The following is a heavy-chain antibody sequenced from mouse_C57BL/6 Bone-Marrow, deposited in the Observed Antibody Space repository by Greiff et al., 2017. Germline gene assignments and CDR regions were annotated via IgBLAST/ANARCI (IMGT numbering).Heavy chain of an antibody. V-gene: IGHV5-15*04. CDR2: ISNLAYSI. J-gene: IGHJ4*01. CDR3: ARRGYMDY. Sequence: VKLVESGGGLVQPGGSLKLSCAASGFTFSDYGMAWVRQAPRKGPEWVAFISNLAYSIYYADTVTGRFTISSENAKNTLYLEMSSLRSEDTAMYYCARRGYMDYWGQGTSVTVSS. CDR1: GFTFSDYG.